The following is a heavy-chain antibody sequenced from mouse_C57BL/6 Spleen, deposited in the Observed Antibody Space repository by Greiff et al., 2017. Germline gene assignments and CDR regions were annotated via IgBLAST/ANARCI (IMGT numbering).Heavy chain of an antibody. D-gene: IGHD1-1*01. J-gene: IGHJ1*03. Sequence: VQLQQSGPELVKPGASVKISCKASGYAFSSSWMNSVKQRPGKGLEWIGRTYPGDGDSNYNGKFKGKSTMSADKSSSTAYMQLSSLTSEDSAVYFCASEDFTRYFDVWGTGTTVNVSS. CDR1: GYAFSSSW. CDR2: TYPGDGDS. V-gene: IGHV1-82*01. CDR3: ASEDFTRYFDV.